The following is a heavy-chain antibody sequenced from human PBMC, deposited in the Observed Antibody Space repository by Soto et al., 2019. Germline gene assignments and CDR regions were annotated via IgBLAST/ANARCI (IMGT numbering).Heavy chain of an antibody. CDR2: INPRNGDT. CDR3: VRGGGVDVVTPTRIVFDY. D-gene: IGHD2-21*02. CDR1: GYTFTGNY. Sequence: QVQLVQSGAEVKKPGASVKVSCKVSGYTFTGNYMHWMRQAPGQGPEWMGWINPRNGDTDYAHKFQGRVTIPRDTSISTAYMDLSRLTSDDTAIYFCVRGGGVDVVTPTRIVFDYWGQGTLLTVSS. J-gene: IGHJ4*02. V-gene: IGHV1-2*07.